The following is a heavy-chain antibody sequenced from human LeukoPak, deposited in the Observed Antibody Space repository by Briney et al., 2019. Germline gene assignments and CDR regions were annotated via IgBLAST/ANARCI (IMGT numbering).Heavy chain of an antibody. CDR2: INPNSGGT. CDR3: ARDSALGGFDY. CDR1: GYTFTSYG. Sequence: ASVKVSCKASGYTFTSYGISWVRQAPGQGLEWMGWINPNSGGTNYAQKFQGRVTMTRDTSISTAYMELSRLRSDDTAVYYCARDSALGGFDYWGQGTLVTVSS. V-gene: IGHV1-2*02. J-gene: IGHJ4*02. D-gene: IGHD4-23*01.